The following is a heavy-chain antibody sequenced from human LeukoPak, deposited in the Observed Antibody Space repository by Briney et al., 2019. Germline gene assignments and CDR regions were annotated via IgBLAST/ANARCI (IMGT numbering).Heavy chain of an antibody. D-gene: IGHD3-22*01. J-gene: IGHJ5*02. CDR1: GFTFSSYA. CDR3: AKDITMIVVSGNNWFDP. V-gene: IGHV3-23*01. Sequence: PGGSLRLSCAASGFTFSSYAMSWVRQAPGKGLEWVSAFSGSGGSTYYADSVKGRFTISRDNSKNTLYLQMNSLRAEDTAVYYCAKDITMIVVSGNNWFDPWGQGTLVTVSS. CDR2: FSGSGGST.